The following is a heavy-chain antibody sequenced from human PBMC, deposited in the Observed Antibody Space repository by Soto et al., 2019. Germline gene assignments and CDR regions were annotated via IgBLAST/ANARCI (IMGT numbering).Heavy chain of an antibody. CDR1: GGSISSDGYS. D-gene: IGHD2-15*01. CDR3: ARGEAYCSGGTCYYRFDP. CDR2: IYHGGDA. Sequence: QLQLQESGSGLVKPPQTLSLTCAVSGGSISSDGYSWSWIRQPPGKGLEWIGYIYHGGDAYYNPSXKSRVTISVXRXTXQXXLNLSSVTAADTAMYYCARGEAYCSGGTCYYRFDPWGQGTLVTVSS. J-gene: IGHJ5*02. V-gene: IGHV4-30-2*01.